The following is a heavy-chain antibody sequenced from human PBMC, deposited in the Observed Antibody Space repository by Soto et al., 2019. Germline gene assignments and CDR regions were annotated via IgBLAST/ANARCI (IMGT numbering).Heavy chain of an antibody. CDR2: ISYDGSNK. CDR1: GYSFTSYA. CDR3: AKVGFRQQLVDY. V-gene: IGHV3-30*04. D-gene: IGHD6-13*01. Sequence: SCKASGYSFTSYAIGWVRQAPGKGLEWVAVISYDGSNKYYADSVKGRFTISRDNSKNTLYLQMNSLRAEDTAVYYCAKVGFRQQLVDYWGQGTLVTVSS. J-gene: IGHJ4*02.